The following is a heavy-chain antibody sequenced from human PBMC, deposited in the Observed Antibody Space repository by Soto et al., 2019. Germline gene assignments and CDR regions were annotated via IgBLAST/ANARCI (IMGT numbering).Heavy chain of an antibody. CDR1: GGSISSGGYY. CDR2: IYYSGST. D-gene: IGHD3-10*01. Sequence: SETLSLTCTVSGGSISSGGYYWSWIRQHPGKGLGWIGYIYYSGSTYYNPSLKSRVTISVDTSKNQFPLKLSSVTAADTAVYYCARDHREEYYYGSGANYYYYGMDVWGQGTTVT. V-gene: IGHV4-31*03. J-gene: IGHJ6*02. CDR3: ARDHREEYYYGSGANYYYYGMDV.